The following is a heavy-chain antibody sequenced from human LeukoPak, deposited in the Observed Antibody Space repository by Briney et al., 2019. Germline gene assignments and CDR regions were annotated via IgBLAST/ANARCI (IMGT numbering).Heavy chain of an antibody. V-gene: IGHV1-69*05. Sequence: ASVKVSCKASGGTFSSYAISWVRRAPGQGLEWMGGIIPIFGTANYAQKFQGRVTITTDESTSTAYMELSSLRSEDTAVYYCARAYCGGDYCRNWFDPWGQGTLVTVSS. D-gene: IGHD2-21*02. CDR1: GGTFSSYA. J-gene: IGHJ5*02. CDR3: ARAYCGGDYCRNWFDP. CDR2: IIPIFGTA.